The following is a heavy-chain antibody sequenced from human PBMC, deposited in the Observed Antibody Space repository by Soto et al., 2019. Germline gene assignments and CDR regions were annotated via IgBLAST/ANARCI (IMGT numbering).Heavy chain of an antibody. J-gene: IGHJ4*02. CDR2: IYYSGST. CDR3: ARVSGTYSSFLDY. Sequence: PSETLSLTCTVSGVSISSGHDYWGWIRQPPGKGLEWIGSIYYSGSTYYNPSLKSQVTISADTSKNQFSLRLSSVTAADTAVYYCARVSGTYSSFLDYWGQGTLVTVSS. CDR1: GVSISSGHDY. V-gene: IGHV4-39*01. D-gene: IGHD5-18*01.